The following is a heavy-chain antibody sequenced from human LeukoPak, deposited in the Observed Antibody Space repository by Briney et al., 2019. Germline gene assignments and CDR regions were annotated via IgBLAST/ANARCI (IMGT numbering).Heavy chain of an antibody. CDR3: ARGLFREFDY. J-gene: IGHJ4*02. Sequence: GASVKVSCKASGGTFSSYAISWVRQAPGQGLEWMGWISPDNGNTNYAQKLQGRVTMTTDTSTSTAYMELRSLRSDDTAVYYCARGLFREFDYWGQGTLVTVSS. CDR1: GGTFSSYA. D-gene: IGHD2-21*02. CDR2: ISPDNGNT. V-gene: IGHV1-18*01.